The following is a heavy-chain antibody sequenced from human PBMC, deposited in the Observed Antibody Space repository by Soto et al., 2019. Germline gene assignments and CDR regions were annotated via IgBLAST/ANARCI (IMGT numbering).Heavy chain of an antibody. V-gene: IGHV4-39*01. Sequence: SETLSLTCTVSGDSISSSSYYWGWIRQPPGKGLEWIGTVYYSGSTYYNPSLKSRVTISVDTSKNQFSLRLRSVTASDAAVYYCARQPWSSYYFDYWVQGTLVT. CDR2: VYYSGST. CDR1: GDSISSSSYY. J-gene: IGHJ4*02. CDR3: ARQPWSSYYFDY. D-gene: IGHD2-15*01.